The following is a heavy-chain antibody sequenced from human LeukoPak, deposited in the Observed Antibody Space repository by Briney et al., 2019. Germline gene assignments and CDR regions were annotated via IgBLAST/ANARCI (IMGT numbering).Heavy chain of an antibody. CDR1: GFTFSSYA. J-gene: IGHJ5*02. CDR2: ISGSGGST. D-gene: IGHD6-13*01. CDR3: AKTTGYSSSWYWFDP. Sequence: GGSLRLFCAASGFTFSSYAMSWVRQAPGKGLEWVSAISGSGGSTYYADSVKGRFTISRDDSKNTLYLQMNSLRAEDTAVYYCAKTTGYSSSWYWFDPWGQGTLVTVSS. V-gene: IGHV3-23*01.